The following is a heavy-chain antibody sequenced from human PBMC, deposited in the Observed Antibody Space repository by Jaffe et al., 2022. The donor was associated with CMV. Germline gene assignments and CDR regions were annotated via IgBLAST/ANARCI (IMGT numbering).Heavy chain of an antibody. J-gene: IGHJ6*03. CDR1: GYTFTSYG. D-gene: IGHD3-10*01. CDR2: ISAYNGNT. Sequence: QVQLVQSGAEVKKPGASVKVSCKASGYTFTSYGISWVRQAPGQGLEWMGWISAYNGNTNYAQKLQGRVTMTTDTSTSTAYMELRSLRSDDTAVYYCATSPLDFTMVRGVHPYYYMDVWGKGTTVTVSS. V-gene: IGHV1-18*04. CDR3: ATSPLDFTMVRGVHPYYYMDV.